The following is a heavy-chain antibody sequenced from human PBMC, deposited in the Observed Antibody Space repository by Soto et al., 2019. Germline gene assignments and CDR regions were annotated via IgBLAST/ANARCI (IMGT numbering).Heavy chain of an antibody. CDR1: GGSISSSSYY. CDR2: IYYSGST. D-gene: IGHD1-26*01. Sequence: SETLSLTCTVSGGSISSSSYYWGWIRQPPGKGLEWIGSIYYSGSTYYNPSLKSRVTISVDTSKNQFSLKLSSVTAADTAVYYCARSWDLEGFDSWGQGILVTVSS. CDR3: ARSWDLEGFDS. V-gene: IGHV4-39*01. J-gene: IGHJ4*02.